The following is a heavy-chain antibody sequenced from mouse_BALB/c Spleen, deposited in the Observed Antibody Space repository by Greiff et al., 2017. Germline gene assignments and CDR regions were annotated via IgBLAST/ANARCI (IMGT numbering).Heavy chain of an antibody. D-gene: IGHD2-14*01. J-gene: IGHJ3*01. CDR3: TRGGYYRYDVKTWFAY. Sequence: VQLQQSGAELVKPGASVKLSCKASGYTFTSYYMYWVKQRPGQGLEWIGEINPSNGGTNFNEKFKSKATLTVDKSSSTAYMQLSSLTSGDSAVYYGTRGGYYRYDVKTWFAYWGQGTLVTVSA. CDR2: INPSNGGT. V-gene: IGHV1S81*02. CDR1: GYTFTSYY.